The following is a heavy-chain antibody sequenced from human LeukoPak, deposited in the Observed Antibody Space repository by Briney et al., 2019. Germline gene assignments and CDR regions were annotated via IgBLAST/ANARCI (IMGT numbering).Heavy chain of an antibody. CDR3: AKALSMTTVGYLQH. D-gene: IGHD4-17*01. J-gene: IGHJ4*02. CDR2: IWYDGSNR. Sequence: PGGSLRLSCAAPGFTFSSYSMHWVRQAPGKGLEGVAIIWYDGSNRNYAESVKGRFTISRDNSKNMLYLQMNNLRVEDTGVYYCAKALSMTTVGYLQHWGQGTLVTVSS. V-gene: IGHV3-33*06. CDR1: GFTFSSYS.